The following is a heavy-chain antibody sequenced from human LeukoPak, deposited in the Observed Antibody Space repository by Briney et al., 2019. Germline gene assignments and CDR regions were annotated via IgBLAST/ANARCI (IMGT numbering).Heavy chain of an antibody. D-gene: IGHD6-19*01. J-gene: IGHJ4*02. CDR3: ATHTSGWKGYFDY. V-gene: IGHV3-7*05. CDR2: IKQDGSEK. Sequence: GGSLRLSCAASGFTFSLYWMSWVRQAPGKGLEWVANIKQDGSEKYYVDSVKGRFTISRDNAKSSLYLQMNSLRAEDTAVYYCATHTSGWKGYFDYWGQGTLVSVSS. CDR1: GFTFSLYW.